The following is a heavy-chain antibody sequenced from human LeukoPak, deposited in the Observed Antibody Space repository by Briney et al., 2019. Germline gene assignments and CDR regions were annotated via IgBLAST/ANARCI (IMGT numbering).Heavy chain of an antibody. D-gene: IGHD3-10*01. Sequence: PGGSLRLSCAASGFTFSSYWMHWVRQAPGKGLVWVSRINSDGSRTTYADSVKGRFTISRDNSKNTLYLQMNSLRAEDTAVYYCVKGNKEYVLLWFGELFTPDYWGQGTLVTVSS. CDR1: GFTFSSYW. V-gene: IGHV3-74*01. CDR3: VKGNKEYVLLWFGELFTPDY. J-gene: IGHJ4*02. CDR2: INSDGSRT.